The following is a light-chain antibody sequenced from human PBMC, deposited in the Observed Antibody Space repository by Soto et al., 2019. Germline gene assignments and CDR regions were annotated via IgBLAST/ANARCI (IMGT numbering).Light chain of an antibody. V-gene: IGKV1-17*03. CDR3: LQNNSYPVT. J-gene: IGKJ1*01. Sequence: QLTKSPSSISASVGDRVTITCRASQAVNSWLAWFQQKPGKAPKRLIYTASSLQSGVPPRFSGSGSGTKFTLTISSLQPEDFATYYCLQNNSYPVTFGQPAKVDI. CDR2: TAS. CDR1: QAVNSW.